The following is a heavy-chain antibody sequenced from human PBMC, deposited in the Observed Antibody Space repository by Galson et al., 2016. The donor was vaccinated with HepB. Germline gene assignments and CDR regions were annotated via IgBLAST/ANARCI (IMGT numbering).Heavy chain of an antibody. CDR2: ITYDGRNR. D-gene: IGHD6-19*01. Sequence: SLRLSCAASGLSFTNYTMHWVRQAPGKGLEWVSVITYDGRNRFYADSVKGRFTIARDNSKSTLFLQMNSLRAEDTAVYYCARDRIPVTGTDYFDYWGQGARVTVSS. CDR3: ARDRIPVTGTDYFDY. V-gene: IGHV3-30*03. CDR1: GLSFTNYT. J-gene: IGHJ4*02.